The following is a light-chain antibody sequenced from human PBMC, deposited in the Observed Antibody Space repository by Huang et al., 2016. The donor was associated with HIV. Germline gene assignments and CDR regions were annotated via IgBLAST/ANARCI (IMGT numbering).Light chain of an antibody. CDR3: QHYNKWPLT. V-gene: IGKV3-15*01. Sequence: EIVMTQSPATLSVSPGERATLSCRASQRVSSDLAWYQQKPGQAPRLLIYGASTRASGIPARFSGSGSGTEFTLTISSLQSEDFAIYYCQHYNKWPLTFGGGTKVEIK. J-gene: IGKJ4*01. CDR2: GAS. CDR1: QRVSSD.